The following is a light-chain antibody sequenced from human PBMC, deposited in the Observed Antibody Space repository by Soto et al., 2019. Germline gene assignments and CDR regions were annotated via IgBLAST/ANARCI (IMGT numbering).Light chain of an antibody. V-gene: IGLV2-8*01. CDR3: SSYGGGDTFHVI. CDR1: SSDVGAYNY. Sequence: QSALTQPPSASGSPGQSVTISCTGTSSDVGAYNYVSWYQQYTGKAPKLMIYDVSKRPSGVPDRFSGSKSGNTASLTVSGLRADDEAVYYRSSYGGGDTFHVIFGGGTKLTVL. CDR2: DVS. J-gene: IGLJ2*01.